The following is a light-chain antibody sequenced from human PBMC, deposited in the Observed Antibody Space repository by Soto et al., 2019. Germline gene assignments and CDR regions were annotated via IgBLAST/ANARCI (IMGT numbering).Light chain of an antibody. CDR3: KKSYSTQLP. J-gene: IGKJ4*01. Sequence: DIQLTKSPSALSASVVDRVTITCRARQSISIYLNWYQHNPGKAPQIMIYAASSLQSGVPSRFSVSGAGTDFTLTISSLPPEDFATYYCKKSYSTQLPFGGGTKVEIK. V-gene: IGKV1-39*01. CDR1: QSISIY. CDR2: AAS.